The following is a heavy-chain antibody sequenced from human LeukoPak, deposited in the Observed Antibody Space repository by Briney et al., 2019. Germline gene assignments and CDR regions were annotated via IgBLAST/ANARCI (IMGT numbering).Heavy chain of an antibody. V-gene: IGHV3-21*06. D-gene: IGHD6-19*01. CDR2: ISRLSSYI. CDR1: GFMFSNYS. J-gene: IGHJ4*02. Sequence: PGGSLRLSCAASGFMFSNYSMNWVRQAPGKGLEWFSSISRLSSYINYADSVKGRFTISRDNAKNSLELHLSRLRPEDTALYYCVRRPYRSGFDFWGQGTLVTVSS. CDR3: VRRPYRSGFDF.